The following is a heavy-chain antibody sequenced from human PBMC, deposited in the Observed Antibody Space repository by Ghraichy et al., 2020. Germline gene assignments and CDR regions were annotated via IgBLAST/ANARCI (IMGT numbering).Heavy chain of an antibody. Sequence: GGSLRLSCVVSGFTFISYDMNWVPQAPGKGLEWVSYISSSSSYIYYADSVEGRFTISRDNYKNSLFLQMNSLRAEDTAMYYCARDPGYCSGGRCFGDAFDIWGQGTMVTVSS. J-gene: IGHJ3*02. CDR2: ISSSSSYI. D-gene: IGHD2-15*01. CDR3: ARDPGYCSGGRCFGDAFDI. V-gene: IGHV3-21*01. CDR1: GFTFISYD.